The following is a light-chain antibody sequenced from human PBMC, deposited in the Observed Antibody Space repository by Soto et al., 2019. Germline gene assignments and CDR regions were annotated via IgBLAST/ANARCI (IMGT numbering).Light chain of an antibody. CDR1: SSNIGNNY. V-gene: IGLV1-51*01. CDR3: GTWDSSLSVYV. CDR2: DNN. Sequence: QSVLTQPPSVSAAPGQKVTISCSGSSSNIGNNYVSWYQQLPGTAPKLLIYDNNKRPSGIPDRFSGSKSGTSATLGITGLQTGDEADYYCGTWDSSLSVYVFRTGTKLTVL. J-gene: IGLJ1*01.